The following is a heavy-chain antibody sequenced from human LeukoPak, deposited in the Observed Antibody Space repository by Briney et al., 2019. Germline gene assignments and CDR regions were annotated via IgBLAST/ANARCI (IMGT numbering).Heavy chain of an antibody. D-gene: IGHD1-26*01. Sequence: ASVKVSCKASGYTFTGYYMHWVRQAPGQGLEWMGWINPNSGGTNYAQKFQGRVTMTRDTSISTAYMELSRLRSDDTAVYYCARQSGTYWGLDYWGQGTLVTVSS. V-gene: IGHV1-2*02. J-gene: IGHJ4*02. CDR3: ARQSGTYWGLDY. CDR2: INPNSGGT. CDR1: GYTFTGYY.